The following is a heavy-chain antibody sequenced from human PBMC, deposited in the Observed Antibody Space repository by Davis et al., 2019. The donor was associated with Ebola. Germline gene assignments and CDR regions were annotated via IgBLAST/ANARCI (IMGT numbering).Heavy chain of an antibody. CDR3: ARDFDFWSDYPAREQHRQYRFYYSGLDV. CDR1: GFSFSSYW. J-gene: IGHJ6*04. CDR2: INSDGSGT. D-gene: IGHD3-3*01. Sequence: HTGGSLRLSCAASGFSFSSYWMHWVRQAPGKGLVWVSRINSDGSGTNYADYVKGRFTISRDNAKNTLYLEMNSLRVEDTAVYYCARDFDFWSDYPAREQHRQYRFYYSGLDVWGKGTTVTVSS. V-gene: IGHV3-74*01.